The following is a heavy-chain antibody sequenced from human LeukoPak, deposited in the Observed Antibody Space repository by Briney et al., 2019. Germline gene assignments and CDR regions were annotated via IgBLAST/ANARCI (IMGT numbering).Heavy chain of an antibody. CDR3: AKLFSSNYDSRGGYRTGDDI. J-gene: IGHJ3*02. CDR1: GFTFSSYA. D-gene: IGHD3-22*01. Sequence: PGGSLRLSCAASGFTFSSYAMSWVRQAPGKGLEWVSAISGSGGSTYYADSVKGRFTIPRDNSKNTLYLQMNSLRAEDTAVYYCAKLFSSNYDSRGGYRTGDDIWGQGTMVTVSS. CDR2: ISGSGGST. V-gene: IGHV3-23*01.